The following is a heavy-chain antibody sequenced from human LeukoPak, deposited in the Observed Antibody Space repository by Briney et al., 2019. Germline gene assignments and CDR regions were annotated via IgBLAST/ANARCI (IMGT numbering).Heavy chain of an antibody. D-gene: IGHD3-9*01. CDR1: GGSINSAS. J-gene: IGHJ1*01. V-gene: IGHV4-59*01. CDR3: ATYDMMTGYSDS. CDR2: TSYTGST. Sequence: PSETLSLTCTVSGGSINSASWTWIRQPPGKGLEWMGFTSYTGSTSYNPSLGSRVTMAVDTSSNQFSLDLSYVTAADTAVYYCATYDMMTGYSDSWGQGTLVTVSS.